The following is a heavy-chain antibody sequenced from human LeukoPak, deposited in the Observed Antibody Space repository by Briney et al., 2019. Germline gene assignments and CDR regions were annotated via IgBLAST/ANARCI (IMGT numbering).Heavy chain of an antibody. CDR3: AREGYYYESSGYYRACDL. CDR2: ISAYNGNT. D-gene: IGHD3-22*01. V-gene: IGHV1-18*01. CDR1: GYTFTSYG. J-gene: IGHJ5*02. Sequence: GASVKVSCKASGYTFTSYGISWVRQAPGQGLEWMGWISAYNGNTNYAQKLQGRVTMTTDTSTSTAYMELRSLRSDDTAVYYCAREGYYYESSGYYRACDLWGQGTLVTVSS.